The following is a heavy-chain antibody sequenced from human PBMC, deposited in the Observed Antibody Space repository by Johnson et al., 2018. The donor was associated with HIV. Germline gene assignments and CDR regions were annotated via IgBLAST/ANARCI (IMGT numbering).Heavy chain of an antibody. D-gene: IGHD6-19*01. CDR2: IRYDGSNK. J-gene: IGHJ3*02. CDR1: GFTFSSYG. CDR3: AARIAVADDDAFDI. V-gene: IGHV3-30*02. Sequence: QVQLVESGGGVVQPGGSLRLSCAASGFTFSSYGMHWVRQAPGKGLEWVAFIRYDGSNKYYADSVKGRFTISRENSKNTLYLQMNSLRDEDTAVYYCAARIAVADDDAFDIWGQGTMVTVSS.